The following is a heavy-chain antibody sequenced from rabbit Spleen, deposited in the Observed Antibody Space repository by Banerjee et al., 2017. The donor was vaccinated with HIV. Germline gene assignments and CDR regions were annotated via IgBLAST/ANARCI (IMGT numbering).Heavy chain of an antibody. D-gene: IGHD1-1*01. CDR1: GFSFSSSYW. J-gene: IGHJ4*01. Sequence: QEQLVESGGGLVQPEGSLTLTCTASGFSFSSSYWICWVRQAPGKGLEWIACIYTGSGSTYYASWAKGRSTISKTSSTTVTLQMTSLTAADTATYFCARANNYWRWNLWGQGTLVTVS. V-gene: IGHV1S45*01. CDR2: IYTGSGST. CDR3: ARANNYWRWNL.